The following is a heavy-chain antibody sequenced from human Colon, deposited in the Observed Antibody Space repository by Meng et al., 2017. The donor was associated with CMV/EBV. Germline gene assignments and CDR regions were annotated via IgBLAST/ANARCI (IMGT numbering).Heavy chain of an antibody. D-gene: IGHD2-15*01. CDR2: ISGSGNTI. J-gene: IGHJ6*02. CDR1: GFAFSTYE. CDR3: ARGRSLKIPEFVALPTSTKTQDYYVMDV. Sequence: GGSLRLSCAASGFAFSTYEMSWVRQAPGKGLEWVSYISGSGNTIYYADSVKGRFTISKDTAKNSVFLQMNSLRGEDTAVYFCARGRSLKIPEFVALPTSTKTQDYYVMDVWGQGTTVTVSS. V-gene: IGHV3-48*03.